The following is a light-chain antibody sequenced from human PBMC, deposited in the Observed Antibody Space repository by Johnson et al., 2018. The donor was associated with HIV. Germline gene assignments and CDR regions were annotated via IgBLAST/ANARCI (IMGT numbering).Light chain of an antibody. CDR3: AAWDDSLNGFYV. Sequence: QSVLTQPPSASGTPGQRVTISCSGSSSNIGSNTVNWYQQLPGTAPKLLIYRNNQRPSGVPDRLSGSKSGTSASLAISGLQAGDEADYYCAAWDDSLNGFYVFGTGTKVTVL. CDR2: RNN. J-gene: IGLJ1*01. V-gene: IGLV1-44*01. CDR1: SSNIGSNT.